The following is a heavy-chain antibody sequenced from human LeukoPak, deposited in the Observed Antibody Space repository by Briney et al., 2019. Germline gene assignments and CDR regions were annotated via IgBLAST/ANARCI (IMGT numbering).Heavy chain of an antibody. Sequence: GGSLRLSCAASGFTFRSNWMSWVRQAPGKGLEWVVHVQPDGSAKIYADSVKGRFTISRDNAKDSVYLQMNSLRVEDTAVYYCARDFFGWSSLGHWGQGTLVTVSS. CDR3: ARDFFGWSSLGH. V-gene: IGHV3-7*01. D-gene: IGHD6-19*01. J-gene: IGHJ1*01. CDR1: GFTFRSNW. CDR2: VQPDGSAK.